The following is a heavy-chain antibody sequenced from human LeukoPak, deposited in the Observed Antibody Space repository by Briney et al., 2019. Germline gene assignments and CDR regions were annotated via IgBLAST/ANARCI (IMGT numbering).Heavy chain of an antibody. Sequence: PGRSLRLSCAASGFTFSSYAMHWARQAPGKGLEWVPVISYDGSNKYYADSVKGRFTISRDNSKNTLYLQMNSLRAEDTAVYYCARGCSGGSCYPHYYYGMDVWGQGTTVTVSS. CDR1: GFTFSSYA. J-gene: IGHJ6*02. CDR2: ISYDGSNK. D-gene: IGHD2-15*01. CDR3: ARGCSGGSCYPHYYYGMDV. V-gene: IGHV3-30*04.